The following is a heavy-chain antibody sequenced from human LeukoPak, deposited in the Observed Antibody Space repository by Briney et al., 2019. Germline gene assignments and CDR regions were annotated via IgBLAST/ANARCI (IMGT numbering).Heavy chain of an antibody. Sequence: ASVKVSCKVSGYTLTELSMHWVRQAPGKGLEWMGGFDPEDGETIYAQKFQGRVTMTEDTPTDTAYMELSSLRSEDTAVYYCATGVLTHYYDSSGYWYFDLWGRGTLVTASS. CDR2: FDPEDGET. V-gene: IGHV1-24*01. D-gene: IGHD3-22*01. CDR1: GYTLTELS. CDR3: ATGVLTHYYDSSGYWYFDL. J-gene: IGHJ2*01.